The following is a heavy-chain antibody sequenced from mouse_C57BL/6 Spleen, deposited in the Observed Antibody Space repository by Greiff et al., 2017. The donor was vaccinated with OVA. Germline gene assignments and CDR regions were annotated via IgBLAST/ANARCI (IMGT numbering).Heavy chain of an antibody. D-gene: IGHD2-5*01. Sequence: EVQRVESGGDLVKPGGSLKLSCAASGFTSSSYGMSWVRQTPDKRLEWVATISSGGSYTYYPDSVKGRFTISRDNAKNTLYLQMSSLKSEDTAMYYCARHSNPAWFAYWGQGTLVTVSA. CDR2: ISSGGSYT. CDR3: ARHSNPAWFAY. J-gene: IGHJ3*01. V-gene: IGHV5-6*01. CDR1: GFTSSSYG.